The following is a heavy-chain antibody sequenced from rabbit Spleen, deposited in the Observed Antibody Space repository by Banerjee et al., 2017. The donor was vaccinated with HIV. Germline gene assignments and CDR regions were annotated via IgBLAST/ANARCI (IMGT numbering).Heavy chain of an antibody. J-gene: IGHJ6*01. Sequence: LTCIASGFDFSRNALCWVRQAPGKGPEWIACIANGDGSTYYASWVKGRFIMSRTSSTKVTLQMTSLTAADTATYFCARDTGSSFSSYGMDLWGPGTLVTVS. CDR3: ARDTGSSFSSYGMDL. V-gene: IGHV1S47*01. CDR1: GFDFSRNA. CDR2: IANGDGST. D-gene: IGHD8-1*01.